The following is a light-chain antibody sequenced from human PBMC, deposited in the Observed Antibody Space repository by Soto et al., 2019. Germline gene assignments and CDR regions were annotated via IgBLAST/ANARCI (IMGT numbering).Light chain of an antibody. V-gene: IGLV1-47*01. CDR2: RTN. J-gene: IGLJ2*01. CDR1: SSNVGSNY. Sequence: QSVLTQPPSASGTPGQRVIISCSGSSSNVGSNYVYWYQHLPGTAPKLLIYRTNQRPSGVPDRISGSKSGTSASLAISGLRSEDEADYYCAAWDDSLSGVVFGGGTKLTVL. CDR3: AAWDDSLSGVV.